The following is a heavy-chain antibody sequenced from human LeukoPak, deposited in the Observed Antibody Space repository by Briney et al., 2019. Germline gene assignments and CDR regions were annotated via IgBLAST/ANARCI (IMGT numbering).Heavy chain of an antibody. J-gene: IGHJ4*02. CDR1: GGSLTNYY. D-gene: IGHD3-10*02. V-gene: IGHV4-59*01. CDR2: IDYSGRA. Sequence: SETLSLTCTVSGGSLTNYYWTWLRQPPGKGLEWIGYIDYSGRANYSPSLKSRVTISLDTSNNQFSLKFNSVTAADTAVYYCARARATMFFDYWGQGTLVTVST. CDR3: ARARATMFFDY.